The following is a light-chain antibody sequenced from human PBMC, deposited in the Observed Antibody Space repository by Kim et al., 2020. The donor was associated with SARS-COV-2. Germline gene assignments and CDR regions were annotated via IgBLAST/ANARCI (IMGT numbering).Light chain of an antibody. Sequence: QLVLTQSSSASASLGSSVKLTCTLSSGHSSNIIAWHQHQPGKAPRYLMKVEGSGSYNKGSGVPDRFSGSSSGADRYLTISDLQSEDEADYYCETWDSNTRVFGGGTKLTVL. CDR3: ETWDSNTRV. J-gene: IGLJ3*02. CDR1: SGHSSNI. V-gene: IGLV4-60*03. CDR2: VEGSGSY.